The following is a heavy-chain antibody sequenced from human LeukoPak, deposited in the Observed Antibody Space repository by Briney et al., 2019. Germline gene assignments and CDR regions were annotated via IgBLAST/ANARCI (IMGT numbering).Heavy chain of an antibody. J-gene: IGHJ4*02. CDR2: ISTSSSYI. Sequence: GGSLRLSCAASGFIFSSYSMSWVRQAPGKGLEWVSSISTSSSYIYYADSVKGRFTISRDNAKNSLYLQMNSLRAEDTAVYYCASATYYYDSSGFAYWGQGTLVTVSS. D-gene: IGHD3-22*01. CDR1: GFIFSSYS. V-gene: IGHV3-21*01. CDR3: ASATYYYDSSGFAY.